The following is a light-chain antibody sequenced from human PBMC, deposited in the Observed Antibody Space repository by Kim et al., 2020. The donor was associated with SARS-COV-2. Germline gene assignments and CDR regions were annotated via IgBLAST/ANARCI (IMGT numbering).Light chain of an antibody. CDR2: AAS. V-gene: IGKV1-8*01. J-gene: IGKJ1*01. CDR1: QGISTY. CDR3: QQYYSYPWT. Sequence: AIRITQSPSSLSASTGDRVTITCRASQGISTYLAWYQQKPGKAPKVLIFAASTLQSGVPSRFSGSGSETDFTLTISRLQSEDFATYYCQQYYSYPWTFGQGTKVEIK.